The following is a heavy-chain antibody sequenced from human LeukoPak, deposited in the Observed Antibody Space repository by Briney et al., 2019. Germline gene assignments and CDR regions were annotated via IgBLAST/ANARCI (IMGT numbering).Heavy chain of an antibody. Sequence: ETLSLTCTVSGGYISSSFWTWIREAPGKGLELIGFTYDGGRGNYKPSLRSRVDISLDTSSNRYSLRLTSVTAADTGVYYCARLWRPHDYDNWFDHWGQGILVTVSS. CDR2: TYDGGRG. V-gene: IGHV4-59*13. CDR3: ARLWRPHDYDNWFDH. D-gene: IGHD4-17*01. CDR1: GGYISSSF. J-gene: IGHJ5*02.